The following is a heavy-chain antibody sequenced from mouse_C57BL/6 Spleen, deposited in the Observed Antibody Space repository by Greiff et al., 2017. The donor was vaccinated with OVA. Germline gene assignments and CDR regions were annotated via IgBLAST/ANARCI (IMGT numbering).Heavy chain of an antibody. CDR3: ARRGYYYGSSLYYAMDY. V-gene: IGHV1-59*01. J-gene: IGHJ4*01. CDR2: IDPSDSYT. CDR1: GYTFTSYW. Sequence: QVQLQQPGAELVRPGTSVKLSCKASGYTFTSYWMHWVKQRPGQGLEWIGVIDPSDSYTNYHQKFKGKATLTVDTSSSTAYMQLSSLTSEDSAVYYCARRGYYYGSSLYYAMDYWGQGTSVTVSS. D-gene: IGHD1-1*01.